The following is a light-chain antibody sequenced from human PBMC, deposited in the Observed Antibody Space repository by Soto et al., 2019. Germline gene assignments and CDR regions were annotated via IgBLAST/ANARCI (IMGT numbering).Light chain of an antibody. J-gene: IGKJ1*01. CDR3: KQRYRTTWT. CDR1: QSISSY. CDR2: AAS. Sequence: DIQMTQSPSSLSASVGDRGNITCRASQSISSYLNCYQQKPGKAPKLLIYAASSLQSGGPSRFSGSGSATDFTHTISNLHPEDFATYYCKQRYRTTWTFGKGTKVEIK. V-gene: IGKV1-39*01.